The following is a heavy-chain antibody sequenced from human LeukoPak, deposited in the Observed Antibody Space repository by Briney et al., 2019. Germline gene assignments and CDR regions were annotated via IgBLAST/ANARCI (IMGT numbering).Heavy chain of an antibody. CDR3: ARADYDILTGYYL. CDR1: GFTFSSYW. CDR2: INSDGSST. J-gene: IGHJ4*02. V-gene: IGHV3-74*01. Sequence: GGSLRPSCAASGFTFSSYWMHWVRQAPGKGLVWVSRINSDGSSTSYADSVKGRFTISRDNAKNTLYLQMNSLRAEDTAVYYCARADYDILTGYYLWGQGTLVTVSS. D-gene: IGHD3-9*01.